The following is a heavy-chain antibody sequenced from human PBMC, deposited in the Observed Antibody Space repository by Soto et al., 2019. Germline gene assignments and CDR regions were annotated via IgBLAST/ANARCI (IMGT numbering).Heavy chain of an antibody. CDR3: AAPRVTTVRGRDDAFDI. V-gene: IGHV1-24*01. CDR1: GYTFTGYY. D-gene: IGHD4-17*01. Sequence: ASVKVSCKASGYTFTGYYMHWVRQAPGQGLEWMGGFDPEDGETIYAQKFQGRVTMTEDTSTDTAYMELSSLRSEDTAVYYCAAPRVTTVRGRDDAFDIWGQGTMVTVSS. J-gene: IGHJ3*02. CDR2: FDPEDGET.